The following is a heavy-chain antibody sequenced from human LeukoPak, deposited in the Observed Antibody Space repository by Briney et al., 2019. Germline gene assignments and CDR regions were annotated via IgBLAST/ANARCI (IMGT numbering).Heavy chain of an antibody. J-gene: IGHJ4*02. Sequence: SETLSLTCAVYGGSFSGYYWSWIRQPPGKGLEWIGEINHSGSTNYNPSLKSRVTISVDTSKNQLSLKLSSVTAADTAVYYCARGRLWTRARFDYWGQGTLVTVSS. D-gene: IGHD3-10*01. CDR2: INHSGST. CDR3: ARGRLWTRARFDY. V-gene: IGHV4-34*01. CDR1: GGSFSGYY.